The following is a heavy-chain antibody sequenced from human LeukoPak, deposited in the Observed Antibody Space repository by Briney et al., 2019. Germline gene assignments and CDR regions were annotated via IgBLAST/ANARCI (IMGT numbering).Heavy chain of an antibody. V-gene: IGHV4-61*01. Sequence: SETLSLTCTDSGDSVSNGNYYWSWIRQPPEKGLEWIGYIYYSGSTNYNPSLKSRVTISVDTSKNQYSLKLSSVTAADTAVYYCARVRGGGGWYLHYFDYWGQGILVTVSS. CDR3: ARVRGGGGWYLHYFDY. J-gene: IGHJ4*02. CDR1: GDSVSNGNYY. D-gene: IGHD6-19*01. CDR2: IYYSGST.